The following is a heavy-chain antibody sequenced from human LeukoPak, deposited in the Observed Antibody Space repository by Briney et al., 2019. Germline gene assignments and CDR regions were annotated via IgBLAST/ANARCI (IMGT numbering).Heavy chain of an antibody. J-gene: IGHJ4*02. V-gene: IGHV1-2*02. Sequence: ASVKASCKASGYTFTGYYMHWVRQAPGQGLEWMGWINPNSGGTNYAQKFQGRVTMTRDTSISTAYMELSRLRSDDTAVYYCATLPALYDSSGYYPPDYWGQGTLVTVSS. D-gene: IGHD3-22*01. CDR3: ATLPALYDSSGYYPPDY. CDR2: INPNSGGT. CDR1: GYTFTGYY.